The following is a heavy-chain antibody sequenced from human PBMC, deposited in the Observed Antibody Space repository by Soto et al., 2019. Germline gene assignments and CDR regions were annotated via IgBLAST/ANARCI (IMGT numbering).Heavy chain of an antibody. J-gene: IGHJ6*03. CDR1: GFTVSSNY. CDR2: IYSGDST. CDR3: ARDRVSGSPSYDYYYYHMDV. Sequence: GGSLRLSCAASGFTVSSNYMSWVRQAPGKGLEWVSVIYSGDSTYYADSVKGRCTISRDNSKNTLYLQRSSLRAEDTAVYYCARDRVSGSPSYDYYYYHMDVWGKGTTVTVSS. V-gene: IGHV3-53*01. D-gene: IGHD1-26*01.